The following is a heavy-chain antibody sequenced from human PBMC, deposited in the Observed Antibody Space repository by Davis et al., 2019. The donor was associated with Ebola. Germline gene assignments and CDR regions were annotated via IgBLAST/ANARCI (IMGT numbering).Heavy chain of an antibody. V-gene: IGHV3-48*01. CDR2: ISSSSSTI. J-gene: IGHJ4*02. D-gene: IGHD3-22*01. Sequence: GESLKISCAASGFTFSSYSMNWVRQAPGKGLEWVSYISSSSSTIYYADSVKGRFTISRDNAKNSLYLQMNSLRAEDTAVYYCAMTQGHYDSSGYYSYYFDYWGQGTLVTVSS. CDR3: AMTQGHYDSSGYYSYYFDY. CDR1: GFTFSSYS.